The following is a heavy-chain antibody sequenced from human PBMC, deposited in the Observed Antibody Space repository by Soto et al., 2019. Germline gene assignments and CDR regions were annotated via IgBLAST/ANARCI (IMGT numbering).Heavy chain of an antibody. CDR3: ARLSYGDYFFDY. Sequence: SETLSLTCTVSGGSISSSGYYWGWIRQPPGKGLEWIGSIYYSGSTYYNPSLKSRVTISVDTSKNQFSLKLSSVTAADTAVYYCARLSYGDYFFDYWGQGTLVTVSS. CDR2: IYYSGST. CDR1: GGSISSSGYY. D-gene: IGHD4-17*01. V-gene: IGHV4-39*01. J-gene: IGHJ4*02.